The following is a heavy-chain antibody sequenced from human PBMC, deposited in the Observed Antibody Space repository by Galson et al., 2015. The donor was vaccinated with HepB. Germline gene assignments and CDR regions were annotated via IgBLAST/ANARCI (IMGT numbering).Heavy chain of an antibody. D-gene: IGHD6-13*01. V-gene: IGHV1-2*02. J-gene: IGHJ5*02. Sequence: SVKVSCKASGYTFTDFYMHWVRQAPGQGLEWVGGISPSSGNPKYIQKFQGRVTVTRDTSISTAYMELSGLRSDDTALYYCVRDNMGRIAAAVPNWFDPWGQGTLVTVSS. CDR1: GYTFTDFY. CDR3: VRDNMGRIAAAVPNWFDP. CDR2: ISPSSGNP.